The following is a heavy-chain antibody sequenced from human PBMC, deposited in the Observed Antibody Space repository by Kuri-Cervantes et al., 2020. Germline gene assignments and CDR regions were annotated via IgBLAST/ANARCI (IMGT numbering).Heavy chain of an antibody. D-gene: IGHD6-13*01. V-gene: IGHV3-30*18. CDR3: AKDSQTVAAADAFDI. Sequence: AETLTLSCAASGFTFSSYGMHWVRQAPGKGLEWVAVISYDGSNKYYADSVKGRFTISRDNSKNTLYLQMNSLRAEDTTVYYCAKDSQTVAAADAFDIWGQGTMVTVSS. CDR2: ISYDGSNK. CDR1: GFTFSSYG. J-gene: IGHJ3*02.